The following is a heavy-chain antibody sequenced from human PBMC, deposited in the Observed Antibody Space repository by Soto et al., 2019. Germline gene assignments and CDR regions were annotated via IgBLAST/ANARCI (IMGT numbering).Heavy chain of an antibody. D-gene: IGHD2-15*01. J-gene: IGHJ4*02. V-gene: IGHV1-3*01. CDR3: ARCVSVARRLPLGY. CDR1: GYSFSDYI. Sequence: QVPHVQSGPEVKTPGASVKVSCKASGYSFSDYILHWVRQAPGQGLEWLGWIDADNGNSKSAQKFQGRVTLSRDKSANLAYLALSRLRSDDTAVYFCARCVSVARRLPLGYGGPGTVVGVSS. CDR2: IDADNGNS.